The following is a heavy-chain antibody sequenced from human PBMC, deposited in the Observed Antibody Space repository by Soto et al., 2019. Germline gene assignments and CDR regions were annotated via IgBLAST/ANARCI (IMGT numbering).Heavy chain of an antibody. Sequence: LGLTCTVSAGAISIYYWTGIRPHTGKGLEWIGRIYSSGSTKYNPSLQSRVTMSLDTSNNQFSLRLTSVTAADTAVYYCARGQRFSDWFDPWGQGTLVNVSA. J-gene: IGHJ5*02. D-gene: IGHD3-3*01. CDR3: ARGQRFSDWFDP. CDR1: AGAISIYY. CDR2: IYSSGST. V-gene: IGHV4-4*07.